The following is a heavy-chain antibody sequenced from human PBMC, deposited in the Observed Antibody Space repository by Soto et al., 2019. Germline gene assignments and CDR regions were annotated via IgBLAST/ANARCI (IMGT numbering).Heavy chain of an antibody. CDR1: GGSFSGYY. V-gene: IGHV4-34*01. D-gene: IGHD3-10*01. J-gene: IGHJ4*02. CDR2: INHSGST. Sequence: QVQLQQWGAGLLKPSETLSLTCAVYGGSFSGYYWSWIRQPPGKGLEWIGEINHSGSTNYNPSLKRRVTISVDTSKNQFSLKLSSVTAADTAVYYCARGGDNDYWGQGTLVTVSS. CDR3: ARGGDNDY.